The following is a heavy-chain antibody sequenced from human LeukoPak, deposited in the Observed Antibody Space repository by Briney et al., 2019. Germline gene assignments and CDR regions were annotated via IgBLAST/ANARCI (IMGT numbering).Heavy chain of an antibody. Sequence: GGSLRLSCAASGFTFSSYAMSWVRQAPGKGLEGVAVISYDGSNKYYVDSVKGRFTISRDNSKNTLYLQMNSLRAEDTAVYYCARGSGMVYATFDYWGQGTLVTVSS. CDR3: ARGSGMVYATFDY. D-gene: IGHD2-8*01. CDR2: ISYDGSNK. J-gene: IGHJ4*02. CDR1: GFTFSSYA. V-gene: IGHV3-30*04.